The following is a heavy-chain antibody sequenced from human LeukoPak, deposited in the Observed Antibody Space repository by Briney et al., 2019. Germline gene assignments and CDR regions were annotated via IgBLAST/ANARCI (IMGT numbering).Heavy chain of an antibody. J-gene: IGHJ4*02. Sequence: SETLSLTCVVSGGSVSGYYWGWIRQPPGRGLEWIGYVYYSGSTNYNPSFKSRITISVDTSRNQFSLQLSSVTAAGTAVYYCARIHRYCSGGARYVLDNWGQGTLVAVSS. V-gene: IGHV4-59*02. D-gene: IGHD2-15*01. CDR1: GGSVSGYY. CDR2: VYYSGST. CDR3: ARIHRYCSGGARYVLDN.